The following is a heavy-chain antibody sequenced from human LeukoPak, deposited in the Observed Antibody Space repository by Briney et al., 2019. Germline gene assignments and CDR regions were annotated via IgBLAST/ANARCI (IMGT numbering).Heavy chain of an antibody. J-gene: IGHJ3*02. CDR3: ARDFRDDSSGYYYGSNAFDI. V-gene: IGHV3-21*01. CDR2: ISSSSSYI. D-gene: IGHD3-22*01. Sequence: GGSVRLSCAASGFTFSSYSMNWVRQAPGKGLEWVSSISSSSSYIYYADSVKGRFTISRDNAKNSLYLQMNSLRAEDTAVYYCARDFRDDSSGYYYGSNAFDIWGQGTMVTVSS. CDR1: GFTFSSYS.